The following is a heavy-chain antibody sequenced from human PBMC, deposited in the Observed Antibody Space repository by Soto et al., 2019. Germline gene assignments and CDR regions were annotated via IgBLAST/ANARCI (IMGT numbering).Heavy chain of an antibody. Sequence: GGSLRLSCAASGFTFSNAWMNWVRQAPGKGLEWVGRIKSKTDGGTTDYAAPVKGRFTISRDDSKNTLYLQMNSLKTEGTAVYYCTVGYSYGNYFDYWGQGTLVTVSS. V-gene: IGHV3-15*07. CDR3: TVGYSYGNYFDY. D-gene: IGHD5-18*01. CDR2: IKSKTDGGTT. J-gene: IGHJ4*02. CDR1: GFTFSNAW.